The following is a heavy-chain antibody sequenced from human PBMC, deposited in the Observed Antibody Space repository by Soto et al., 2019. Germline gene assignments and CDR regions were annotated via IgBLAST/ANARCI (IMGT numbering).Heavy chain of an antibody. V-gene: IGHV4-31*03. J-gene: IGHJ4*02. D-gene: IGHD3-22*01. CDR3: ARATYYYDSSGYSDRVLDY. CDR1: GGSISSGGYY. Sequence: QVQLQESGPGLVKPSQTLSLTCTVSGGSISSGGYYWSWIRQHPGEGLEWIGYIYYSGNTYYNPSLKSRVTISEDTSKNQFSLKLSSVTAADTAVYYCARATYYYDSSGYSDRVLDYWGQGTLVTVSS. CDR2: IYYSGNT.